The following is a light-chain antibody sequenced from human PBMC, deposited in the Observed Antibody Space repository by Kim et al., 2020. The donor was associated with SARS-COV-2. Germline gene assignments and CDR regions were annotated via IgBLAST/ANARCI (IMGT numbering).Light chain of an antibody. V-gene: IGKV1-16*01. CDR3: CHDSGYPIT. Sequence: DIQMTQSPSSLSASVGDRVTITCRASQNIRNSLAWFQQKPGKAPKSLIYGASTLQSGVPSRFSGGGSGTDFTLTSSSLQPEDFAIYFCCHDSGYPITFGQGTRLEIK. J-gene: IGKJ5*01. CDR1: QNIRNS. CDR2: GAS.